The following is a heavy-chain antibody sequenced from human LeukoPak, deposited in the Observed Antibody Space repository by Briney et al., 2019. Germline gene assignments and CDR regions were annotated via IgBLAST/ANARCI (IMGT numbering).Heavy chain of an antibody. J-gene: IGHJ4*02. Sequence: GGSLRLSCAASGFPFSTFWMSWVRQAPGKGLEWVAKIKQDGSEKYYVDSVKGRFTISRDNAKNSLYLQMNSLRAEDTAVYYCASEGADWLLDGYYFDYWGQGTLVTVSS. CDR3: ASEGADWLLDGYYFDY. CDR1: GFPFSTFW. V-gene: IGHV3-7*01. CDR2: IKQDGSEK. D-gene: IGHD3-9*01.